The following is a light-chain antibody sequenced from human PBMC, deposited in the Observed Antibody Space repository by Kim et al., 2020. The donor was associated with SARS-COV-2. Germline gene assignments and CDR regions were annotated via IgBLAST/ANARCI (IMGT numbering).Light chain of an antibody. J-gene: IGKJ2*01. CDR1: QTIDHY. CDR2: AAS. V-gene: IGKV1-39*01. Sequence: DIQMTQSPSSLTASVGDRVTITCRATQTIDHYLNWYQQKPGRAPKLLIYAASNLQSGVPSRFSGSGSGTDFTLTISSLQPEDFATYYCQQSYSTLRYTFGQGTKLEI. CDR3: QQSYSTLRYT.